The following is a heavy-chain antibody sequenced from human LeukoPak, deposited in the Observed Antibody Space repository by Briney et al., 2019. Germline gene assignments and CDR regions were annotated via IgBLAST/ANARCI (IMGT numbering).Heavy chain of an antibody. CDR2: ISSSSSYI. CDR1: GFTFSSYS. J-gene: IGHJ2*01. D-gene: IGHD3-16*01. Sequence: GGSLRLSCAASGFTFSSYSMNWVRQAPGKGLEWVSSISSSSSYIYYADSVKGRFAISRDNSKNTLYLEMNSLRYEDTALYYCAKEGAWGNWYFDLWGRGTLVTVSS. V-gene: IGHV3-21*01. CDR3: AKEGAWGNWYFDL.